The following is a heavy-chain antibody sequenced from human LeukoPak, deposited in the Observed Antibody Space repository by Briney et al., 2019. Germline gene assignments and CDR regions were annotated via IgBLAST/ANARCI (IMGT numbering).Heavy chain of an antibody. D-gene: IGHD5-12*01. CDR2: ISWNSGSI. V-gene: IGHV3-9*01. J-gene: IGHJ4*02. Sequence: GGSLRLSCAASGFTFDDYAMHWVRQAPGKGLEWVSGISWNSGSIGYADSVKGRFTISRDTAKNSLYLQMNSLRAEDTALYYCAKDVLVATSESGFDYWGQGTLVTVSS. CDR3: AKDVLVATSESGFDY. CDR1: GFTFDDYA.